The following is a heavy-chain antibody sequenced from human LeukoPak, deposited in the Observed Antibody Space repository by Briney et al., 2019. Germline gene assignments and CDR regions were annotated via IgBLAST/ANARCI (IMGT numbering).Heavy chain of an antibody. CDR3: AREWY. Sequence: PGGSLRLSCAASGFTFSSHWMSWVRRAPGKGLEWVANIKQDGSEKYYVDSVKGRFTISRDNAKNSLYLQMNSLRAEDTAVYYCAREWYWGQGTLVTVSS. CDR2: IKQDGSEK. J-gene: IGHJ4*02. V-gene: IGHV3-7*01. CDR1: GFTFSSHW.